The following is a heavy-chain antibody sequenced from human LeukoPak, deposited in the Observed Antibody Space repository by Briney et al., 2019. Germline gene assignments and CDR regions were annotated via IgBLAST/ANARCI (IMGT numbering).Heavy chain of an antibody. CDR1: RFTFSSYS. V-gene: IGHV3-21*01. Sequence: GGSLRLSCAASRFTFSSYSMNWVRQAPGKGLEWVSSISSSGSYIYYADSVKGRFTISRDNAKNSLYLQMNSLRAEDTAVYYCARVAAEVVGVPGAIGFGWLRRDYYYMDVWGKGTTVTVSS. D-gene: IGHD2-2*02. CDR2: ISSSGSYI. CDR3: ARVAAEVVGVPGAIGFGWLRRDYYYMDV. J-gene: IGHJ6*03.